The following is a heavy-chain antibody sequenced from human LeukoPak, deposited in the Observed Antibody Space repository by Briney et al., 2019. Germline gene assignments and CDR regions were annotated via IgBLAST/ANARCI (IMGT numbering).Heavy chain of an antibody. CDR1: GITLSRFA. CDR3: AKVYYYDSSGYYPYYFDY. J-gene: IGHJ4*02. V-gene: IGHV3-23*01. Sequence: GGSLRLSCAASGITLSRFAMNWVRQAPGKGLEWVSAISGSGHNTYYADSVKGRFTISRDNSKNTLYLQMNSLRAEDTAVYYCAKVYYYDSSGYYPYYFDYWGQGTLVTVSS. D-gene: IGHD3-22*01. CDR2: ISGSGHNT.